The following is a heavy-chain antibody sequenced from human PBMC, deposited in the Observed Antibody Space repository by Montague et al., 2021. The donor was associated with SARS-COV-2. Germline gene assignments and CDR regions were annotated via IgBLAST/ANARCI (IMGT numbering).Heavy chain of an antibody. D-gene: IGHD3-9*01. CDR2: INQGGAP. CDR3: ARGGPVQGSFRHFDSISSGALDV. V-gene: IGHV4-34*01. CDR1: RGSFSNYY. Sequence: SETLSLTCAVSRGSFSNYYWTWIRQSPGKGLEWIGEINQGGAPNYTPSLKSRVTISLDTSKKQISLKLNSVTVADTAVFFCARGGPVQGSFRHFDSISSGALDVWGQGSLVIVSS. J-gene: IGHJ3*01.